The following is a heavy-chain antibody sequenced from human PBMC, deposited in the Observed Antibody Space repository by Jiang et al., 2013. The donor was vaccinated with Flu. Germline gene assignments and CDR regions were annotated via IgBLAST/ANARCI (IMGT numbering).Heavy chain of an antibody. CDR2: IYYSGST. CDR1: GGSISSYY. V-gene: IGHV4-59*01. D-gene: IGHD1-1*01. J-gene: IGHJ5*02. CDR3: ARYGRVERPWDWFDP. Sequence: GSGLVKPSETLSLTCTVSGGSISSYYWSWIRQPPGKGLEWIGYIYYSGSTNYNPSLKSRVTISVDTSKNQFSLKLSSVTAADTAVYYCARYGRVERPWDWFDPWGQGTLVTVSS.